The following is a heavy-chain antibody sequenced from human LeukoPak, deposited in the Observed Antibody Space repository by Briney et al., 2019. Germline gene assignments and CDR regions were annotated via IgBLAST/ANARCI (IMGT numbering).Heavy chain of an antibody. V-gene: IGHV3-15*01. J-gene: IGHJ4*02. CDR2: IKSKTDGGTT. Sequence: GGSLRLSCAASGFSLNNAWMSWVRQAPGKGLEWVGRIKSKTDGGTTDYAAPVKGRFTISRDDSKNTVYLQMNSLKTEDTAVYYCTRKGAAAFFDYWGQGTLVTVSS. CDR3: TRKGAAAFFDY. D-gene: IGHD6-13*01. CDR1: GFSLNNAW.